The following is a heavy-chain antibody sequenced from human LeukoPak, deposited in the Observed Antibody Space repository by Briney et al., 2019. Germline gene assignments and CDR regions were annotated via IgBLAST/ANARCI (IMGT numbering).Heavy chain of an antibody. CDR1: GFTFSNYA. Sequence: GGSLRLSCAASGFTFSNYAMSWVRQAPGKGLEWVSGISGGGGSTYYAGSVKGRFTISRDNPKNTLYLQMNSLRAEDTAVYYCAKGSSSYYFAFDIWGQGTMVTVSS. CDR3: AKGSSSYYFAFDI. V-gene: IGHV3-23*01. J-gene: IGHJ3*02. D-gene: IGHD6-13*01. CDR2: ISGGGGST.